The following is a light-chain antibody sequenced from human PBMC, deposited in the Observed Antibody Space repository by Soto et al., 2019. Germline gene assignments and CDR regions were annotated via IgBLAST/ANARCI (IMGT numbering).Light chain of an antibody. J-gene: IGKJ3*01. CDR1: QSVSSY. V-gene: IGKV3-11*01. CDR2: DAS. CDR3: HQRSNWPLIFT. Sequence: EVVLTQSPATLSLSPGERATLSCRASQSVSSYLAWYQQKPGQAPRLLIYDASNRTTGIPARFSGSGAGTAFTLTISSPEPEDFAVYYCHQRSNWPLIFTFGPGTKVDIK.